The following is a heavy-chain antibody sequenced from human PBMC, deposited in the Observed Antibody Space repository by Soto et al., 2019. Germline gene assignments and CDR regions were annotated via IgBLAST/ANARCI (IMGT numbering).Heavy chain of an antibody. CDR2: IYYSGRT. J-gene: IGHJ4*02. V-gene: IGHV4-39*01. CDR1: GGSISSSSYY. CDR3: ARWYYDFWSGYYSYFDY. D-gene: IGHD3-3*01. Sequence: QLQLQESGPGLVKPSETLSLTCTVSGGSISSSSYYWGWIRQPPGKGLEWIGSIYYSGRTYYNPSLKSRVTISVDTSKNQFSLKLSSVTAADTAVYYCARWYYDFWSGYYSYFDYWGQGTLVTVSS.